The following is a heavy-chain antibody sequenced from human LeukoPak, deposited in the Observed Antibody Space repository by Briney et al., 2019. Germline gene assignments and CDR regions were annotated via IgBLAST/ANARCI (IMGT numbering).Heavy chain of an antibody. V-gene: IGHV3-30*02. CDR3: ARAIHDYVGTYGMDV. CDR2: IRYDGRNK. J-gene: IGHJ6*02. CDR1: GFTFSSYA. D-gene: IGHD4-17*01. Sequence: GGSLRLSCAASGFTFSSYAMHWVRQAPGKGLEWVAFIRYDGRNKYYADSVKGRFTISRDNSKNTLYLQMNSLRAEDTAVYYCARAIHDYVGTYGMDVWGQGTTVTVSS.